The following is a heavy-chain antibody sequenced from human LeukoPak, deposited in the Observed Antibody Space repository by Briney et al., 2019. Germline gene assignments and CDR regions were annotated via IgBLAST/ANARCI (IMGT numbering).Heavy chain of an antibody. V-gene: IGHV6-1*01. D-gene: IGHD2-15*01. J-gene: IGHJ6*03. CDR2: TYYRSKWYN. CDR3: ARDIVVVVAATPVNYYYMDV. Sequence: SQTLSLTCAISGDSVSSNSAAWNWIRQSPSRGLEWLGRTYYRSKWYNDYAVSVQSRITINPDTSKNQFSLQLNSVTPEDTAVYYCARDIVVVVAATPVNYYYMDVWGKGTTVTISS. CDR1: GDSVSSNSAA.